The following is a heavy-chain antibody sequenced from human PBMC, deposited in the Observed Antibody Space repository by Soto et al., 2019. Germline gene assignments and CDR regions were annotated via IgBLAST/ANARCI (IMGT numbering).Heavy chain of an antibody. CDR1: GFSLSNARMG. V-gene: IGHV2-26*01. D-gene: IGHD5-18*01. CDR3: ARIRKYSYGNDY. J-gene: IGHJ4*02. CDR2: IFSNDEK. Sequence: QVTLKESGPVLVQPTETLTLTCTVSGFSLSNARMGVSWIRQPPGKALEWLAHIFSNDEKSYSTSLKSRLTISKDTSNSQVVLTMTNMDPVDTATYYCARIRKYSYGNDYWGQGTLVTVSS.